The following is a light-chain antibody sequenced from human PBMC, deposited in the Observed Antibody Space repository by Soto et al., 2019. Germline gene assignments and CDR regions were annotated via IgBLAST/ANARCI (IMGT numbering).Light chain of an antibody. CDR3: PQYNSAPWT. CDR1: QSISNN. Sequence: DIEMTQSPGSLSASVGDRATITCRASQSISNNLAWYQQKPGRDPKLLIYAASTLPSGVPARCSGSGSGTDFTLNISSLQPEDVAAYYCPQYNSAPWTFGQGTKVEIK. J-gene: IGKJ1*01. V-gene: IGKV1-27*01. CDR2: AAS.